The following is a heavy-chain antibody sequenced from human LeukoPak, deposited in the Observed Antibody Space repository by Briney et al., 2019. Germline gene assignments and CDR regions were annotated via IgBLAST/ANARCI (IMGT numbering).Heavy chain of an antibody. CDR3: ANQLESGNYYPTGDYYM. D-gene: IGHD3-10*01. V-gene: IGHV3-23*01. CDR1: GFTLSIYA. Sequence: PGGSLKLSCATSGFTLSIYATTWFLQAPEKRLKLISIISATGTDIFYADFLMGRVTISRDNSKNTVYLQVNRLSEEHTAVFFFANQLESGNYYPTGDYYM. CDR2: ISATGTDI. J-gene: IGHJ6*03.